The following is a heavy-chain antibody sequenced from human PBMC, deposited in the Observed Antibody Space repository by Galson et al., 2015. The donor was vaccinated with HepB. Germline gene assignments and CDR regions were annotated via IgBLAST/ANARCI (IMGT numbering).Heavy chain of an antibody. CDR2: IKTDGSYT. CDR3: VRSSNFDT. D-gene: IGHD2-2*01. V-gene: IGHV3-74*01. J-gene: IGHJ4*02. Sequence: SLRLSCAASGFTFSSYWMHWVRQAPGKGLVWVSRIKTDGSYTNYADSVKGRFTISRDNAKNTVYLEMNSLRTEDTSIYYCVRSSNFDTWGQGTLVTVSS. CDR1: GFTFSSYW.